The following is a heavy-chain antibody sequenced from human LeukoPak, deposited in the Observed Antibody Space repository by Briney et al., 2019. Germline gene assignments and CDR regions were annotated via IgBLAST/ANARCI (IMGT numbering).Heavy chain of an antibody. CDR2: IKSKADGETI. V-gene: IGHV3-15*07. D-gene: IGHD1-20*01. Sequence: GGSLRLSCAASGSTFTNAWMNWVRQAPGKGLEWVGRIKSKADGETIDYAAPVKGRFTFSRDDSKNMLYLQMNSLKSEDTAVYYCSTLTSRGLSDSWGQGTPVTVSS. J-gene: IGHJ4*02. CDR1: GSTFTNAW. CDR3: STLTSRGLSDS.